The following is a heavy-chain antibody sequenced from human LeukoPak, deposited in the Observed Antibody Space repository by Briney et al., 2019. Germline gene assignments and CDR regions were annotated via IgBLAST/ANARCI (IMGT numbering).Heavy chain of an antibody. Sequence: SETLSLTCTVSGGSISSYQWSWIRQPPGRGLEWIGNIYYSGSANYNPSLESRVIISVDTSKNQFSLKLSPVTAADTAVYYCARVGVDYSGNIIKYFFDYWGQGTLVTVSS. J-gene: IGHJ4*02. V-gene: IGHV4-59*01. D-gene: IGHD4-23*01. CDR2: IYYSGSA. CDR1: GGSISSYQ. CDR3: ARVGVDYSGNIIKYFFDY.